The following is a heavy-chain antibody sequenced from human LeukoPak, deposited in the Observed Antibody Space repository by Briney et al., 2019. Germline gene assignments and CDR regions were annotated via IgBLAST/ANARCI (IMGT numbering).Heavy chain of an antibody. V-gene: IGHV4-59*01. J-gene: IGHJ4*02. CDR1: GGSISRYY. Sequence: SETLSLTCTVSGGSISRYYWSWIRQPPGKGLEWIGYIYYSVSTNYNPSLKSRVTISVDTSKNQFSLKLSSVTAADTAVYYCAREGYDSSGYYSGFDYWGQGTLVTVSS. D-gene: IGHD3-22*01. CDR3: AREGYDSSGYYSGFDY. CDR2: IYYSVST.